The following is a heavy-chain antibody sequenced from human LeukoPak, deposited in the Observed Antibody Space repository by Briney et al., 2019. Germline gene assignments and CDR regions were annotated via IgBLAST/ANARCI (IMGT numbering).Heavy chain of an antibody. J-gene: IGHJ4*02. CDR2: INHSGST. V-gene: IGHV4-34*01. CDR1: GGSFSGYY. D-gene: IGHD4-11*01. CDR3: ARAGSMTTVTTFDY. Sequence: SETLSLTCAVYGGSFSGYYWSWIRQPPGKGLEWIGEINHSGSTNYNPSLKSRVTISVDTSKNQLSLKLSSVTAADTAVYYCARAGSMTTVTTFDYWGQGTLVTVSS.